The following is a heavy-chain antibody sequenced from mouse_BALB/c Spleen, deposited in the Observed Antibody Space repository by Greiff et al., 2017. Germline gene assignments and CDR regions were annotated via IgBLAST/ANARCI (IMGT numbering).Heavy chain of an antibody. D-gene: IGHD1-2*01. CDR3: ARRTTAYYWYMDD. CDR2: ILPGSGST. J-gene: IGHJ1*01. Sequence: VPLQQSGAELIKPGASVKISFQATCYPFSSYWLEWVKQRPGHGLELIGEILPGSGSTNYNEKFKGKATFTADTSSNTAYMQLSSLTSEDSAVYYCARRTTAYYWYMDDWGEGTTVTVSA. V-gene: IGHV1-9*01. CDR1: CYPFSSYW.